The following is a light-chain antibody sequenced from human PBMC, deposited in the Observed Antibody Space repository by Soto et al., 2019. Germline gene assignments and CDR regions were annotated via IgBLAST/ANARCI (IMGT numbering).Light chain of an antibody. CDR3: AAWDDSLNGPVV. Sequence: QAVVTQPPSASGTPGQRVTISCSGSSSNIGSNTVNWYQQLPGTAPKHLIYSNNQRPSGVPDRFSGSKSGTSASLAISGLQSEDEADYYCAAWDDSLNGPVVFGGGTQLTVL. CDR2: SNN. CDR1: SSNIGSNT. V-gene: IGLV1-44*01. J-gene: IGLJ2*01.